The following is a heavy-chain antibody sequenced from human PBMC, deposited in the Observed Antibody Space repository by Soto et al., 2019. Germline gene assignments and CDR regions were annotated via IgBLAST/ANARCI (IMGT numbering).Heavy chain of an antibody. D-gene: IGHD3-16*01. CDR3: ARRFYGMDV. CDR2: INPKRGGT. Sequence: ASVKVCCKASGYTFTGYYMHWVRHAPGKGLEWMGWINPKRGGTNYAQKFQGRVTLTRDTSISTAYMELSRLRSDDTAVYYCARRFYGMDVWGQGTTVTVSS. CDR1: GYTFTGYY. J-gene: IGHJ6*02. V-gene: IGHV1-2*02.